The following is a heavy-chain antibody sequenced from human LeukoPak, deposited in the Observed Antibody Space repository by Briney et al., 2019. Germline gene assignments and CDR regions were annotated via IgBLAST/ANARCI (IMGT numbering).Heavy chain of an antibody. V-gene: IGHV3-11*04. D-gene: IGHD4-17*01. J-gene: IGHJ4*02. CDR3: AKDGRASPPVPDGYFDY. CDR1: GFTFSDYY. Sequence: GGSLRLSCAASGFTFSDYYMSWIRQAPGKGLEWVSYISSGGSTIYYADSVKGRFTISRDNAKNSLYLQMNSLRAEDTAVYYCAKDGRASPPVPDGYFDYWGQGTLVTVSS. CDR2: ISSGGSTI.